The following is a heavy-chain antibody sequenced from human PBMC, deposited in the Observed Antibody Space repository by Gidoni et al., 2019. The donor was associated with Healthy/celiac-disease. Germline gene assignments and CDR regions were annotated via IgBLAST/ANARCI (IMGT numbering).Heavy chain of an antibody. CDR3: ASIGVRRVFDL. CDR2: IYYSGST. Sequence: QLQMQESGPGLVKPSETLSLTCTVPGGSISSSSYYWSWIRQPPGTGLEWIGSIYYSGSTYYNPSLKSRVTISVDTSKNQFSLKLSSVTAADTAVYYCASIGVRRVFDLWGRGTLVTVSS. CDR1: GGSISSSSYY. D-gene: IGHD1-1*01. J-gene: IGHJ2*01. V-gene: IGHV4-39*01.